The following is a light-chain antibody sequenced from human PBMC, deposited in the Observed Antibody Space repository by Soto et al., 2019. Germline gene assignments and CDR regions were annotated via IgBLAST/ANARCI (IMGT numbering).Light chain of an antibody. CDR3: QQYKDWPPYLT. J-gene: IGKJ4*01. CDR2: GAS. V-gene: IGKV3-15*01. Sequence: EIVMTQSPATLSVSPGERATLSCRASQSVSTDLAWYQQKPGQAPRLLIYGASTRATGIPGRFSGSGSGTEFTLTISSLQSEDFAVYYCQQYKDWPPYLTFGGGTKVEIK. CDR1: QSVSTD.